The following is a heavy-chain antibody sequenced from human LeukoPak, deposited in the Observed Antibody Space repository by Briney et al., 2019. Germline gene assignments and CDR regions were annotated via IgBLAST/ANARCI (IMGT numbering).Heavy chain of an antibody. J-gene: IGHJ4*02. CDR3: ARVWFGELSREYYFDY. D-gene: IGHD3-10*01. V-gene: IGHV3-73*01. CDR1: GFTLSGSA. Sequence: GGSLRLSCAASGFTLSGSAMHWVRQASGKGLEWVGRIRSKANSYATAYAASVKGRFTISRDDSKNTAYLQMNSLRAEDTAVYYCARVWFGELSREYYFDYWGQGTLVTVSS. CDR2: IRSKANSYAT.